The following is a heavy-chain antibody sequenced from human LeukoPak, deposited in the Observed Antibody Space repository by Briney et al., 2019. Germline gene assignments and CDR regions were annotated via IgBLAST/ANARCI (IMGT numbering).Heavy chain of an antibody. CDR3: ARDRWGLLGGDF. CDR2: ITQDGSEK. D-gene: IGHD2-8*01. CDR1: GFSFSTYW. V-gene: IGHV3-7*04. J-gene: IGHJ4*02. Sequence: GGSLRLSCAASGFSFSTYWMSWVRQAPGKGLEWVASITQDGSEKYYVDSVKGRFTISRDNAKNSLYLQMNGLRAEDTAVYYCARDRWGLLGGDFWGQGTLVTVSS.